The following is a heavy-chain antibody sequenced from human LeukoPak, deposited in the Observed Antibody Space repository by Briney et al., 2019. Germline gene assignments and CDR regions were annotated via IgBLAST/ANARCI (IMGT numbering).Heavy chain of an antibody. V-gene: IGHV3-23*01. CDR3: ALIGGLYCSSTSCSEFDY. D-gene: IGHD2-2*01. CDR2: ISGSGGIT. J-gene: IGHJ4*02. Sequence: GGSLRLSCAASGFTFSSYAMSWVRQAPGKGLEWVSAISGSGGITYYADSVKGRFTISRDNSKNTLYLQMNSLRAEDTAVYYCALIGGLYCSSTSCSEFDYWGQGTLVTVSS. CDR1: GFTFSSYA.